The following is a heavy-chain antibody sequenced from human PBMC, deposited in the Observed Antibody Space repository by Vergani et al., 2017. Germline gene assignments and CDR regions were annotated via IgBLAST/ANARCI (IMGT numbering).Heavy chain of an antibody. D-gene: IGHD2-2*01. CDR1: GYTFTDYF. Sequence: QVQLVQSGAEVKKPGAPVKVSCKASGYTFTDYFMHWVRQAPGQGLEWMGWINPNSGGTNYAQKFQGRVTMTRDTSISTAYMELSNLRSDDTAVYYCASIGTSSHRDYFDYWGQGTLVTVSS. CDR2: INPNSGGT. CDR3: ASIGTSSHRDYFDY. J-gene: IGHJ4*02. V-gene: IGHV1-2*02.